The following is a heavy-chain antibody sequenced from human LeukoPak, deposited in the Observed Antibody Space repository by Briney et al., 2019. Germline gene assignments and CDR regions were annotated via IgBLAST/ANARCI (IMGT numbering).Heavy chain of an antibody. Sequence: GGSLRLSCAASGFAFSDYYMSWIRQAPGKGLDWLSYISISGSDTFYADSVSGRFTISRDNAKNSLFLQMNSLRAEDTAIYYCAKLIHPYTSSWYPFDSWGQGTLVTVSS. CDR2: ISISGSDT. CDR1: GFAFSDYY. CDR3: AKLIHPYTSSWYPFDS. V-gene: IGHV3-11*01. J-gene: IGHJ4*02. D-gene: IGHD6-13*01.